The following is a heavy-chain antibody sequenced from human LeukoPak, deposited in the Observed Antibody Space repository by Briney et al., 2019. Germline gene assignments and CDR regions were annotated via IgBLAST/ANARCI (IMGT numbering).Heavy chain of an antibody. CDR1: EFTFNNNG. CDR2: IRYDGIYK. V-gene: IGHV3-30*02. J-gene: IGHJ6*04. Sequence: GGSLRLSCAASEFTFNNNGMHWVRQAPGKGLEWVAFIRYDGIYKYYADSVKGRFTIFRDKSKTTLFLQMDSLRAEDTAVYYCAELGITMIGGVWGKGTTVTISS. CDR3: AELGITMIGGV. D-gene: IGHD3-10*02.